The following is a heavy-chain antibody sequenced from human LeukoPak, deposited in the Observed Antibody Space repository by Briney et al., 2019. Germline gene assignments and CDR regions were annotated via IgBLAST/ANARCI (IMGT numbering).Heavy chain of an antibody. J-gene: IGHJ4*02. CDR2: IKQDGSQK. Sequence: HTGGSLRLSCAASGFTFSSFWMNWVRQAPGKGLEWVANIKQDGSQKYYVDSVKGRFTISRDNAKNSLYLQIDSLRAEDTAVYFCARDASGDSYGGYWGQGTLVTVSS. D-gene: IGHD5-18*01. CDR1: GFTFSSFW. V-gene: IGHV3-7*01. CDR3: ARDASGDSYGGY.